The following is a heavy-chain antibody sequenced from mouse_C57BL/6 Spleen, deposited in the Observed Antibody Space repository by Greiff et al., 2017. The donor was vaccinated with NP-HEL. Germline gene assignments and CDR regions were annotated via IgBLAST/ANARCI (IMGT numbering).Heavy chain of an antibody. D-gene: IGHD2-1*01. CDR1: GYTFTSYW. V-gene: IGHV1-69*01. Sequence: VQLQQPGAELVMPGASVKLSCKASGYTFTSYWMHWVKQRPGQGLEWIGEIDPSDSYTNYNQKFKGKSTLTVDKSSSTAYMQLSSLTSEDSAVYYCARSSYYGNPYAMDYWGQGTSVTVSS. CDR2: IDPSDSYT. CDR3: ARSSYYGNPYAMDY. J-gene: IGHJ4*01.